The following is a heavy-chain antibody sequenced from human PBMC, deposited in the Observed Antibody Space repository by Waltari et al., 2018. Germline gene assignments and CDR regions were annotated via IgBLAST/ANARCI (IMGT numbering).Heavy chain of an antibody. J-gene: IGHJ4*02. CDR2: VHGSGRT. CDR3: ARDRGRGLYLDT. V-gene: IGHV4-4*02. Sequence: QLQESGPGLVKPSGTLSLICAVSGDSMSSTYWWSWVRQTPGKGLEWIGQVHGSGRTNYNPSFAGRVTMSLDTSADHFALKLSSATAADTALYFCARDRGRGLYLDTWGQGTLVTVSP. CDR1: GDSMSSTYW. D-gene: IGHD2-15*01.